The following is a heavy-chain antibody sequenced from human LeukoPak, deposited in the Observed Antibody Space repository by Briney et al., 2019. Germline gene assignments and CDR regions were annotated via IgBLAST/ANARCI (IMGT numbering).Heavy chain of an antibody. CDR2: ISYDGSNK. V-gene: IGHV3-30*18. D-gene: IGHD5-18*01. CDR1: GFTFSSYG. CDR3: AKSLGSGGYSYGLGMDV. J-gene: IGHJ6*02. Sequence: GGSLRLSCAASGFTFSSYGMHWVRQAPGKGLEWVAVISYDGSNKYYADSVKGRFTISRDNPKNTLYLQMNSLRAEDTAVYYCAKSLGSGGYSYGLGMDVWGQGTTVTVSS.